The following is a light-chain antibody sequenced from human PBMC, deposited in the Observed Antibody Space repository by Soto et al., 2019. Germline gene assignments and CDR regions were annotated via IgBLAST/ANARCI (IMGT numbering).Light chain of an antibody. V-gene: IGKV1-39*01. J-gene: IGKJ3*01. CDR3: QQSYTTPFT. CDR2: AAS. Sequence: DIQMTQSPSSLSASVGDRVTITCRASQSISSYLNWYQQTPGKAPKLLIYAASSLQSGVPSRFSGGGSGTDFTLTISNLQPEDFATYYCQQSYTTPFTFGPGTKVDIK. CDR1: QSISSY.